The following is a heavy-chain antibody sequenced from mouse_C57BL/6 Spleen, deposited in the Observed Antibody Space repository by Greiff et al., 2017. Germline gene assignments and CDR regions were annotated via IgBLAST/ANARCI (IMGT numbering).Heavy chain of an antibody. CDR3: ARGPLDY. V-gene: IGHV1-82*01. CDR2: IYPGDGDT. Sequence: VQLQQSGPELVKPGASVKISCKASGYAFSSSWMNWVKQRPGKGLEWIGRIYPGDGDTNYNGKFKGKATLTADKSSSTAYMQPSSLTSEDSAVYYCARGPLDYGGQGTTLTVSS. J-gene: IGHJ2*01. CDR1: GYAFSSSW.